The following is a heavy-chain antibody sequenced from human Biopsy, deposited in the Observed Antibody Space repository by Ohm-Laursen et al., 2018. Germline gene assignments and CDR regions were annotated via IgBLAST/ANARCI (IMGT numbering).Heavy chain of an antibody. Sequence: GSLRLSCAASGFTFSDHYMTWVRQAPGKGLEWVSSIRSGGDYMFYADSVKGRFTISRDNAKNSLYLQMNSLRAEDTAVYYCARDQRGPSLLEAKLTPNYFDYWGRGSLVTVSS. V-gene: IGHV3-21*01. CDR1: GFTFSDHY. CDR2: IRSGGDYM. J-gene: IGHJ4*02. D-gene: IGHD1-1*01. CDR3: ARDQRGPSLLEAKLTPNYFDY.